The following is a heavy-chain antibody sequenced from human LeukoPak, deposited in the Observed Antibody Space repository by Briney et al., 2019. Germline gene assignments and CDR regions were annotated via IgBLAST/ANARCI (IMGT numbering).Heavy chain of an antibody. CDR3: ARLGRDTAMVYYFDY. CDR1: GYSFTSYW. J-gene: IGHJ4*02. D-gene: IGHD5-18*01. CDR2: IYPGDSDT. Sequence: GESLKISCKGSGYSFTSYWIGWVRQMPGKGLEWMGIIYPGDSDTRYSPSFQGQVTISADKSISTAYLQWSSLKASDTATYYCARLGRDTAMVYYFDYWGQGTLVTVSS. V-gene: IGHV5-51*01.